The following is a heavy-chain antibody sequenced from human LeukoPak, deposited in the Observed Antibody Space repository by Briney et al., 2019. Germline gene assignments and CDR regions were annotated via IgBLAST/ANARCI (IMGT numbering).Heavy chain of an antibody. CDR3: ARAPGSGNYYRCFDP. J-gene: IGHJ5*02. CDR1: GFTFSSYD. V-gene: IGHV3-48*02. CDR2: ISSSGATI. D-gene: IGHD3-10*01. Sequence: GGSVTLSCAASGFTFSSYDMNWVRQAPAQGLEWVSYISSSGATIYYLDYVKGRLTISRDNAKNSLYLQMNSLRDEDTAVYYCARAPGSGNYYRCFDPWGEGTVDTVSS.